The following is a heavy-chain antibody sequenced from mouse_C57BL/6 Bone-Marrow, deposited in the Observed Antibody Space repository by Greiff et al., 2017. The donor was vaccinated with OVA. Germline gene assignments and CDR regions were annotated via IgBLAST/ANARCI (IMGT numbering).Heavy chain of an antibody. D-gene: IGHD1-1*01. CDR3: ARGSSYAMDD. CDR1: GYTFTNYW. V-gene: IGHV1-63*01. Sequence: VQLQQSGAELVRPGTSVKMSCKASGYTFTNYWIGWAKQRPGHGLEWIGDIYPGGGYTNYNEKFKGKATLTADKSSSTAYMQFSSLTSEDSAIYYCARGSSYAMDDWGQGTSVTVAS. J-gene: IGHJ4*01. CDR2: IYPGGGYT.